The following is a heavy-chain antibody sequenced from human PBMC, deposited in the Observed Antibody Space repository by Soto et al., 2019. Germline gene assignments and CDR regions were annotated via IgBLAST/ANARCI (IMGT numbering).Heavy chain of an antibody. Sequence: GGSLRLSCAASGFTFSSYAMSWVRQAPGKGLEWVSAISGSGGSTYYADSVKGRFTISRDNSKNTLYLQMNSLRAEDTAVYYCAKAPDPSYYYYGMDVWGQGTTVTVSS. J-gene: IGHJ6*02. V-gene: IGHV3-23*01. CDR1: GFTFSSYA. CDR3: AKAPDPSYYYYGMDV. CDR2: ISGSGGST.